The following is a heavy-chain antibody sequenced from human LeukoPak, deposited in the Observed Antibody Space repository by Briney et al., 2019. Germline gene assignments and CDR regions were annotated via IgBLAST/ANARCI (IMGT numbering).Heavy chain of an antibody. CDR1: GFTFSSHG. V-gene: IGHV3-33*01. Sequence: GGSLRLSCAASGFTFSSHGMRWVRQAPGKGLEWVAVIWYGGSIKYYAESVKGRFTISRDNSKNTLYLQMNSLRVEDTAVYYCARMSASYLDYWGQGTLVTVSS. CDR2: IWYGGSIK. D-gene: IGHD3-3*01. J-gene: IGHJ4*02. CDR3: ARMSASYLDY.